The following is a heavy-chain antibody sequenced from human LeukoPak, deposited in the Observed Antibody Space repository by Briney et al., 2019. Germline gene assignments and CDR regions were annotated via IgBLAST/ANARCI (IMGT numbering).Heavy chain of an antibody. J-gene: IGHJ5*02. Sequence: SVKVSCKASGGTFSSYAISWVRQAPGQGLEWMGGIIPIFGTANYAQKFQGRVTITTDESTSTAYMELSSLRSEDTAVYYCARDRVLNYDILTGYRAYNWFDPWGQGTLVTVSS. CDR2: IIPIFGTA. CDR3: ARDRVLNYDILTGYRAYNWFDP. D-gene: IGHD3-9*01. V-gene: IGHV1-69*05. CDR1: GGTFSSYA.